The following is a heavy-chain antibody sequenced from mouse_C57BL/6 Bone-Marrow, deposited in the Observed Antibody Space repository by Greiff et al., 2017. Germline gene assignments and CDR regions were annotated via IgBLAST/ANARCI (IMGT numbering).Heavy chain of an antibody. J-gene: IGHJ4*01. CDR1: GFTFSDYG. D-gene: IGHD1-1*01. Sequence: EVHLVESGGGLVQPGGSLKLSCAASGFTFSDYGMAWVRQAPRKGPEWVAFISNLAYSIYYADTVTGRFTISRENAKNTLYQEMSSLMSEDTAMYYCARQDYGSSYDYAMDYWGQGTSVTVSS. CDR2: ISNLAYSI. CDR3: ARQDYGSSYDYAMDY. V-gene: IGHV5-15*01.